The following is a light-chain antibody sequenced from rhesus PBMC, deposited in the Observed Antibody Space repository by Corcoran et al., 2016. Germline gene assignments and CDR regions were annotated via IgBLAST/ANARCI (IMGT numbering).Light chain of an antibody. Sequence: QAALTQPRSVSGSPGQSVTISCTGTSSDIGGYNFVSWYQKHPGTAPKLLIYEVTKRPSGVSDRFSASKSVNTASLTISGLQAQDEADYHCCSYTGSFTFYMFGTGTRLTVL. CDR3: CSYTGSFTFYM. CDR2: EVT. J-gene: IGLJ1*01. CDR1: SSDIGGYNF. V-gene: IGLV2-32*01.